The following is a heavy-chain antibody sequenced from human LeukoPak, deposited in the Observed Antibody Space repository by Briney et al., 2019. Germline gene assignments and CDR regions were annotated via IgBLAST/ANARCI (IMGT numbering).Heavy chain of an antibody. CDR1: GFTFSSYA. CDR2: ISGIGTSI. Sequence: GGSLRLSCVASGFTFSSYAMTWVRQAPGKGPEWVSDISGIGTSIYYADSVKGRFTISRDNSKNTLYLQMNSLRAEDTAVYYCAKGPGQVFDYWGQGTLVTVSS. V-gene: IGHV3-23*01. J-gene: IGHJ4*02. CDR3: AKGPGQVFDY.